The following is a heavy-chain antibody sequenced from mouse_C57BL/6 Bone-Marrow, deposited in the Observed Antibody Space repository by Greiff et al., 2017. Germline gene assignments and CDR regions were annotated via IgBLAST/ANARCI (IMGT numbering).Heavy chain of an antibody. CDR3: ARGYYSNYGGYAMDY. Sequence: EVKLVESGGGLVKPGGSLKLSCAASGFTFSDYGMHWVRQAPEKGLEWVAYISSGSSTIYYADTVKGRFTISRDNAKNTLFLQRTSLRSEDTAMYYCARGYYSNYGGYAMDYWGQGTSVTVSS. J-gene: IGHJ4*01. D-gene: IGHD2-5*01. V-gene: IGHV5-17*01. CDR2: ISSGSSTI. CDR1: GFTFSDYG.